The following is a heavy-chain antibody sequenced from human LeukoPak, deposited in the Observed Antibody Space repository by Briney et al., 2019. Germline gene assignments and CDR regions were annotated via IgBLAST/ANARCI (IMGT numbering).Heavy chain of an antibody. D-gene: IGHD2-21*02. CDR3: ARDVRGCGGDFDDCEYYYNGMDV. CDR2: IYYSGSI. Sequence: SETLSLTCSVSGGSIKSSTYYWVRIRQAPGKGLEWIGNIYYSGSIYYNPSLNSRVTISVDTSKNQFSLKLSSVTAADTAIYYCARDVRGCGGDFDDCEYYYNGMDVWGQGTTVTVSS. J-gene: IGHJ6*02. V-gene: IGHV4-39*07. CDR1: GGSIKSSTYY.